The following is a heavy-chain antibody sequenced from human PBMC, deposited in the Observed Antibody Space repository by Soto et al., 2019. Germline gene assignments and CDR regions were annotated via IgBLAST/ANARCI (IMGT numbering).Heavy chain of an antibody. V-gene: IGHV1-18*01. CDR3: GLYLLLWFGEVFYGAPRDAYAV. J-gene: IGHJ3*01. Sequence: ASVKVSCKASGYTFTSYGISWVRQAPGQGLEWLGWISAYNGNTNYAQKLQGRVTMTTDTSTSTAYMELRSLRSDDTAVYYCGLYLLLWFGEVFYGAPRDAYAVWRQRTMVTVSS. D-gene: IGHD3-10*01. CDR1: GYTFTSYG. CDR2: ISAYNGNT.